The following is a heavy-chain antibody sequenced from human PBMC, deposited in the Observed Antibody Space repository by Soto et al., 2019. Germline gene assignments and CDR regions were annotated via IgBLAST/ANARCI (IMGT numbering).Heavy chain of an antibody. J-gene: IGHJ6*02. Sequence: ASVKVSCKASGYTFTGYYMHWVRQAPGQGLEWMGWINPNSGGTNYAQKFQGRVTMTRDTSISTAYMELSRLRSDDTAVYYCARATVTNDPNYYYGMDVWGQGTMVTVSS. CDR2: INPNSGGT. CDR1: GYTFTGYY. CDR3: ARATVTNDPNYYYGMDV. D-gene: IGHD4-4*01. V-gene: IGHV1-2*02.